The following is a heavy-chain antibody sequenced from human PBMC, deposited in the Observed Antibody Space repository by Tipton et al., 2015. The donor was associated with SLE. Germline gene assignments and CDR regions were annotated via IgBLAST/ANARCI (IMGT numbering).Heavy chain of an antibody. D-gene: IGHD4-23*01. J-gene: IGHJ4*02. CDR3: ARDATTVVTPDYFDY. Sequence: SLRLSCAASGFTFSNYGMNWVRQAPGEGLEWVSSISSSSSYIHCADSVKGRFTISRDNAKDSLYLQMNSLRAEDTAVYYCARDATTVVTPDYFDYWGQGTLVTVSS. CDR2: ISSSSSYI. V-gene: IGHV3-21*01. CDR1: GFTFSNYG.